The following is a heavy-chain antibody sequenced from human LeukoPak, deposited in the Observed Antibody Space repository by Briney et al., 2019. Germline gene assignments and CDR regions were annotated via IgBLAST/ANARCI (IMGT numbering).Heavy chain of an antibody. CDR3: AKRDIAVADPLYYFDY. CDR1: GFTVSSNY. Sequence: GGSLRLSCAASGFTVSSNYMSWVRQAPGKGLEWVSVIYSGGSTYYADSVKGRFTISRDNSKNTLYLQMNSLRAEDTAVYYCAKRDIAVADPLYYFDYWGQGTLVTVSS. J-gene: IGHJ4*02. CDR2: IYSGGST. D-gene: IGHD6-19*01. V-gene: IGHV3-53*01.